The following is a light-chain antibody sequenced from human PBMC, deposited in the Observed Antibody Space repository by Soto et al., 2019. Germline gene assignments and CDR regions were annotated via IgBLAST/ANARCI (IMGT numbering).Light chain of an antibody. Sequence: QSALTQPPSASGSPGQRVTIPGSGSTSNIGNYYVHWYQQLPEAAPKLLIYRNNQRPSGVPDRFSGSKSGTSASLAISGLRSEYEADYYCAAWDDSMSVLFGTGTKVTVL. CDR2: RNN. J-gene: IGLJ1*01. V-gene: IGLV1-47*01. CDR1: TSNIGNYY. CDR3: AAWDDSMSVL.